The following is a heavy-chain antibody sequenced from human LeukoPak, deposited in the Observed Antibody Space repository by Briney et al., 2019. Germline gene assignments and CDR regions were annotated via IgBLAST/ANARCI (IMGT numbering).Heavy chain of an antibody. D-gene: IGHD3-3*01. V-gene: IGHV3-74*01. Sequence: GGSLRLSCAASGFTFSSYWMHWVRQAPGKGLVWVSRVNSDGSNTGYADSVKGRFTISRDNSKNTLYLQMNSLRAEDTAVYYCATSNSRDYDFWSGSLGYYGMDVWGQGTTVTVSS. CDR3: ATSNSRDYDFWSGSLGYYGMDV. CDR1: GFTFSSYW. CDR2: VNSDGSNT. J-gene: IGHJ6*02.